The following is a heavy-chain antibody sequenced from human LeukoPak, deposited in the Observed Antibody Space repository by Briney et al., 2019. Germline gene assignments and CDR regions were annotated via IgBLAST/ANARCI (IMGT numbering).Heavy chain of an antibody. CDR1: GFTFSSYG. Sequence: PGGSLRLSCAASGFTFSSYGMHWVRQAPGKGLEWVAVISYDGSNKYYADSVKGRFTISRDNSKNTLYLQMNSLRAEDTAVYYCEKDTAMEYYFDYWGQGTLVTVSS. CDR2: ISYDGSNK. V-gene: IGHV3-30*18. CDR3: EKDTAMEYYFDY. J-gene: IGHJ4*02. D-gene: IGHD5-18*01.